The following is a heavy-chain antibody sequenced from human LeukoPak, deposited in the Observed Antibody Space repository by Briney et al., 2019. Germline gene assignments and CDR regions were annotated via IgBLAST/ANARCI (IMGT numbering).Heavy chain of an antibody. D-gene: IGHD3-10*01. V-gene: IGHV1-2*02. CDR1: GYTFTGYY. J-gene: IGHJ4*02. CDR2: INPNSGGT. CDR3: AREAMTGSGTRGEDY. Sequence: ASVKVSCKASGYTFTGYYMHWVRQAPGQGLEWMGWINPNSGGTNYAQKFQGRVTMTRDTSISTAYMELSRLRSDDTAVYYCAREAMTGSGTRGEDYWGRGTLVTVSS.